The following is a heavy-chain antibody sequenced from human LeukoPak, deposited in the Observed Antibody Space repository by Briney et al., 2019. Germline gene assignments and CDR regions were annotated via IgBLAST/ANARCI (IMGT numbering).Heavy chain of an antibody. CDR1: GYTFTGYY. Sequence: ASVKVSCKASGYTFTGYYMHWVRQAPGQGLEWMGWINPNSGGTNYAQKFQGRVTMTRDTSISTAYMELSRLRSEDTAVYYCASLGYCSSTSCYEHYWGQGTLVTVSS. CDR3: ASLGYCSSTSCYEHY. D-gene: IGHD2-2*01. V-gene: IGHV1-2*02. J-gene: IGHJ4*02. CDR2: INPNSGGT.